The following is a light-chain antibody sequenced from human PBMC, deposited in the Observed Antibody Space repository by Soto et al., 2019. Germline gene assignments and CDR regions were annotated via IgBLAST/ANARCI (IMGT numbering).Light chain of an antibody. CDR2: DAS. Sequence: AIQLTQSPPSLSASVGDRVTITCRASQGMSTALAWYQHKPGKAPKFLIYDASILETGVPSRFICSRSGTDFTVTISSPQPEDFATYYCHQFFHCPYSFGQGPKLEI. CDR3: HQFFHCPYS. V-gene: IGKV1D-13*01. CDR1: QGMSTA. J-gene: IGKJ2*03.